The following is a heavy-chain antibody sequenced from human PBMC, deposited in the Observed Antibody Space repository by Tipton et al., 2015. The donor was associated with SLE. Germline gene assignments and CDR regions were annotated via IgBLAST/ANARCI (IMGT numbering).Heavy chain of an antibody. V-gene: IGHV4-34*01. D-gene: IGHD2-2*01. J-gene: IGHJ6*02. Sequence: TLSLTCSVYGGSFSNYYWSWIRQPPGKGLEWIGEINHSGSTNYNPSLKSRVTISVDTSKNQLSLKLSSVTAADTAVYYCARDDRVVVVPAAMGFLYGMDVWGQGTTVTVSS. CDR1: GGSFSNYY. CDR3: ARDDRVVVVPAAMGFLYGMDV. CDR2: INHSGST.